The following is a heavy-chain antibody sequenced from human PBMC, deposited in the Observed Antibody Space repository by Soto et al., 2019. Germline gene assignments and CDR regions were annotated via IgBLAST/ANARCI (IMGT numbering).Heavy chain of an antibody. Sequence: QVQLVQSGAEVKKPGASVKVSCKASGYTFTSYDINWVRQATGQGLEWMGWMNPNSGNTGYTQKFHGRVTMTRNTSVSTAYMELSSLRSEDTAVYYCATAGATRGYYFDYWGQGTLVTVSS. J-gene: IGHJ4*02. CDR3: ATAGATRGYYFDY. V-gene: IGHV1-8*01. CDR1: GYTFTSYD. CDR2: MNPNSGNT. D-gene: IGHD1-26*01.